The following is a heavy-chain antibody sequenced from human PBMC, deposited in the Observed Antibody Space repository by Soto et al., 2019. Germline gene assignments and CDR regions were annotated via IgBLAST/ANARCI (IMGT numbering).Heavy chain of an antibody. D-gene: IGHD2-15*01. Sequence: EVQLVESGGGLVQPGGSLRLSGAASGFTFSSYSMNWVRQAPGKGLEWVSDISSSSSTIYYADSVKGRFTISRDNAKNSLYLQMNSLRDEDTAVYYCARDGCSGGSCYSWWCDPWGQGTLVTVSS. CDR3: ARDGCSGGSCYSWWCDP. V-gene: IGHV3-48*02. CDR1: GFTFSSYS. CDR2: ISSSSSTI. J-gene: IGHJ5*02.